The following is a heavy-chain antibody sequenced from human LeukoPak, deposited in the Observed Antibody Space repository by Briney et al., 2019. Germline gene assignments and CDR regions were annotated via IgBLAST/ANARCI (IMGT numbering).Heavy chain of an antibody. J-gene: IGHJ6*02. CDR2: INPSGGST. Sequence: GASVKVSCKASGYTFTSYYMHWVRQAPGQGLEWMGIINPSGGSTSYAQKFQGRDTMTRDTSTSTVYMELSSLRSEDTAVYYCARDGRGVAARYYYGMDVWGQGTTVTVSS. V-gene: IGHV1-46*01. CDR1: GYTFTSYY. D-gene: IGHD6-25*01. CDR3: ARDGRGVAARYYYGMDV.